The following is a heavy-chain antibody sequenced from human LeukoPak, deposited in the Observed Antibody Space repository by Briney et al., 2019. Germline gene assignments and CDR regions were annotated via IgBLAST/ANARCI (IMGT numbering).Heavy chain of an antibody. J-gene: IGHJ4*02. D-gene: IGHD1-26*01. V-gene: IGHV3-23*01. CDR1: GFTFNSYA. CDR2: ISGSGGGT. Sequence: GGSLRLSCAASGFTFNSYAMSWVRQAPEKGLEWVATISGSGGGTYYADPVKGRFTISRDDSKNTLYLQMNGLRAEDTAVYYCAKDLGRYRNTYFDYGGQGTLVTVSS. CDR3: AKDLGRYRNTYFDY.